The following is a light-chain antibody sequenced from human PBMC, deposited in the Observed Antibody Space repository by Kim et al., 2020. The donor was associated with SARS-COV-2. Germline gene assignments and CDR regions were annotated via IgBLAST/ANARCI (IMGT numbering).Light chain of an antibody. CDR3: ATWDSSLSAGV. CDR1: SSNIGNNY. CDR2: DNN. J-gene: IGLJ3*02. V-gene: IGLV1-51*01. Sequence: GQKVTISCSGSSSNIGNNYVFWYQQLPGTAPKLLIYDNNKRPSGIPDRFSGSKSGTSATLGITGLQTGDEADYYCATWDSSLSAGVFGGGTQLTVL.